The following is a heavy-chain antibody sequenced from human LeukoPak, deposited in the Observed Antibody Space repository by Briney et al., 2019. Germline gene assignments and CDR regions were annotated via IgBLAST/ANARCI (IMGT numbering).Heavy chain of an antibody. V-gene: IGHV3-48*02. CDR2: ISGSSSTI. D-gene: IGHD2-2*02. CDR3: ARDHEEYQLLYPFDY. Sequence: GGSLRLSCAASGFTFSSYTMNWVRQAPGKGLEWVSYISGSSSTIHYADSVKGRFTISRDNAKNSLYLQMNSLRDEDTAVYYCARDHEEYQLLYPFDYWGQGTLVTVSS. CDR1: GFTFSSYT. J-gene: IGHJ4*02.